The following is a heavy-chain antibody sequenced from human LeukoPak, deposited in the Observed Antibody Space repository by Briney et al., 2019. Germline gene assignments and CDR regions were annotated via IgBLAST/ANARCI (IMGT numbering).Heavy chain of an antibody. V-gene: IGHV3-23*01. CDR2: VSGSGGST. J-gene: IGHJ4*02. CDR1: GFTFSSYA. Sequence: GGSLRLSCAASGFTFSSYAMSWVRQAPGNGLEWVSAVSGSGGSTYYADSVKGRSTISRDNSKNTLYLQMNSLRAEDTAVYYCAKEGCSSTSCYFSEFDYWGQGTLVTVSS. CDR3: AKEGCSSTSCYFSEFDY. D-gene: IGHD2-2*01.